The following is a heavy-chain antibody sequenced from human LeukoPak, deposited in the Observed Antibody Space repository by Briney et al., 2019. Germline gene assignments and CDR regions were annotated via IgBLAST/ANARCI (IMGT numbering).Heavy chain of an antibody. V-gene: IGHV4-59*01. CDR1: GGSISSYY. Sequence: SETLSLTCTVSGGSISSYYWSWIRQPPGKGLEWIGYIYYSGSTNYNPSLKSRVTISVDTSKNQFSLKLSSVTAADTAVYYCAREGGVVGATSEFDYWGQGTLVTVSS. J-gene: IGHJ4*02. CDR2: IYYSGST. D-gene: IGHD1-26*01. CDR3: AREGGVVGATSEFDY.